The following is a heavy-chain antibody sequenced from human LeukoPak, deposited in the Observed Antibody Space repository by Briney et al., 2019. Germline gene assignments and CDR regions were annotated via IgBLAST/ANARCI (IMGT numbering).Heavy chain of an antibody. CDR1: GFTFSNYA. CDR2: IRGGGGDT. J-gene: IGHJ4*02. Sequence: HPGGPLRLSCAASGFTFSNYAMSWVRQAPGKGLEWVSGIRGGGGDTYYADSVKGRFTNSRDNSKNTLYLQMNSLRAEDTAVYYCARGALYYGSAINYFAYWGQGTLVTVSS. CDR3: ARGALYYGSAINYFAY. D-gene: IGHD3-10*01. V-gene: IGHV3-23*01.